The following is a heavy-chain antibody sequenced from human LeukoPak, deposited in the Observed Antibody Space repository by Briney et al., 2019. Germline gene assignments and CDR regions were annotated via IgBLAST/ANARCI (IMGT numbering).Heavy chain of an antibody. CDR1: GGSISSNSHY. CDR2: IHYSGST. V-gene: IGHV4-39*01. CDR3: AREEASVGDY. J-gene: IGHJ4*02. Sequence: PSETLSLTCTVSGGSISSNSHYWAWIRQPPGKGLEWIGSIHYSGSTFYSPSLKSRVTISVDTSKNQFSLILTSVTASDTAVYYCAREEASVGDYWGQGIPVTVSS. D-gene: IGHD2-21*01.